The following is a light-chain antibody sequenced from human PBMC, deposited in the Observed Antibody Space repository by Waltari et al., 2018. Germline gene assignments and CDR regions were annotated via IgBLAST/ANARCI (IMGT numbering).Light chain of an antibody. CDR2: AAF. Sequence: DIQMTQSPSSLSASVGDRVSITCRASQSISNYLKWYQQKPGRAPNLLIYAAFSLQSGVPSRFSGSGSGTDFTLTISSLQPEDFATYYCQQSHSIPRTFGQGTKLEIK. CDR1: QSISNY. J-gene: IGKJ2*01. V-gene: IGKV1-39*01. CDR3: QQSHSIPRT.